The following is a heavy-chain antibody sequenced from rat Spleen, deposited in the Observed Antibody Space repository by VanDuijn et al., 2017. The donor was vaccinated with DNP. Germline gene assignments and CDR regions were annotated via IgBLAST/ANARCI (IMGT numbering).Heavy chain of an antibody. CDR2: INYDGGTT. J-gene: IGHJ2*01. CDR1: GFTFSSFP. Sequence: EVQLVESGGGSVQPGRSMKLSCAASGFTFSSFPMAWVRQAPTKGLDWVASINYDGGTTYYRDSVKGRFTVSRDNGKNTLFLQMDNLRSEDTATYYCATLGGIIYDFWGQGVLVTVSS. D-gene: IGHD1-11*01. CDR3: ATLGGIIYDF. V-gene: IGHV5-46*01.